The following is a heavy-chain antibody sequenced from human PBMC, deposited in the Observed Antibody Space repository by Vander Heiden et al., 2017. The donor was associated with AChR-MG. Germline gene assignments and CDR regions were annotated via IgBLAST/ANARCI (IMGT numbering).Heavy chain of an antibody. Sequence: QITLKESGPTLVKPTQTPTLTCTFAGSSPSTRGVGVGWIRQPPGKAHEWLALIDWDDDRRYRPSLKSRLTITKDTSKNQVVLTMTNMDPVDTATYYCAHRRTIYYDFWRGYYRSWFDPWGQGTLVTVSS. J-gene: IGHJ5*02. CDR3: AHRRTIYYDFWRGYYRSWFDP. D-gene: IGHD3-3*01. CDR2: IDWDDDR. CDR1: GSSPSTRGVG. V-gene: IGHV2-5*02.